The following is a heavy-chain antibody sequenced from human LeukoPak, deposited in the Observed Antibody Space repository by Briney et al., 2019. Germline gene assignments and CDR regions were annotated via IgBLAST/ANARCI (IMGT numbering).Heavy chain of an antibody. CDR1: GGSISSYY. J-gene: IGHJ4*02. CDR3: ARGSGYSSNLDY. CDR2: IYYSGST. D-gene: IGHD3-3*01. Sequence: PSETLSLTCTVSGGSISSYYWTWIRQPPGKVLEWIGYIYYSGSTSYNPSLKSRVTISIDTSKNQFSLKLSSVTAADTAVYYCARGSGYSSNLDYWGQGTLVTVSS. V-gene: IGHV4-59*01.